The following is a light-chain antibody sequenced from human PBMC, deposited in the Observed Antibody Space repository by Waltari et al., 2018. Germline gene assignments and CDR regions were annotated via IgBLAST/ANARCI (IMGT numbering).Light chain of an antibody. CDR3: QQYYSTPRT. V-gene: IGKV1-NL1*01. J-gene: IGKJ2*02. Sequence: DIQMTQSPSSLSASVGDRVTITCRASQGISKSLAWYQQKPGKAPKLLRYAAARLESGVPSRFSGSGSGTDYTLTISSLQPEDFATYYCQQYYSTPRTFGQGTKLEIK. CDR2: AAA. CDR1: QGISKS.